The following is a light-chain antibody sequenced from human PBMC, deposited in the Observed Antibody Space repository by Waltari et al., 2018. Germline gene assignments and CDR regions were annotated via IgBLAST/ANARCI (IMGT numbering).Light chain of an antibody. CDR3: SSYTSRNTWV. J-gene: IGLJ3*02. CDR2: DVS. V-gene: IGLV2-14*03. CDR1: SSDIGTYNY. Sequence: QSALTQPASVSGSPGQSITISCTGTSSDIGTYNYVSWYQQHPGKAPKLMIYDVSNRPSGGSNRFSGSKSGNTASLTISGLQAEDEADYYCSSYTSRNTWVFGGGTKLTVL.